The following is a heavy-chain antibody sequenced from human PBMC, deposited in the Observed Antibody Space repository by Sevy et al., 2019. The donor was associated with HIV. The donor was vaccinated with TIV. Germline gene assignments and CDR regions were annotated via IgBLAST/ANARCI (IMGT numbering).Heavy chain of an antibody. J-gene: IGHJ5*01. CDR2: ISYGGNHR. CDR3: AKDSHPDITATAHNWFDS. Sequence: GGSLRLSCVASGFVFRDYGMHWVRQAPGKGLEWVAVISYGGNHRYYADSVRDRFTISRDNFKNTVFLEMNSLTVEDTAVYYCAKDSHPDITATAHNWFDSWGQGSRVTVSS. CDR1: GFVFRDYG. D-gene: IGHD6-25*01. V-gene: IGHV3-30*18.